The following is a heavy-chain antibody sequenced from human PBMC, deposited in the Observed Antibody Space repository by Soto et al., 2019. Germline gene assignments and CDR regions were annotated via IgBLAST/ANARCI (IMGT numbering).Heavy chain of an antibody. CDR3: ARHATRSYAY. CDR2: VYYGGST. CDR1: GGSSSSRSYY. D-gene: IGHD2-2*01. V-gene: IGHV4-39*01. J-gene: IGHJ4*02. Sequence: SVTCTVSGGSSSSRSYYRGWIRQPPGKGLEWIGNVYYGGSTYYNPSLKSRVTISVDTSKNQFTLNLNSVTAADTAVDYCARHATRSYAYWGQGTLVTVSS.